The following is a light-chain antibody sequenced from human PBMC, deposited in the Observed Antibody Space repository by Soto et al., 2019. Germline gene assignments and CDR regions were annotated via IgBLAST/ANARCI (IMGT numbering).Light chain of an antibody. CDR2: AAS. V-gene: IGKV3-15*01. CDR3: QQYNNWPLT. Sequence: EIVMTHSPATVSVSPGERATLSCRASQSISRNLAWYQQKPGQAPRLLIYAASTRATGLPARFSGSGSGTEFTLTISSLQSEDFAVYSCQQYNNWPLTFGQGTKVDIK. CDR1: QSISRN. J-gene: IGKJ1*01.